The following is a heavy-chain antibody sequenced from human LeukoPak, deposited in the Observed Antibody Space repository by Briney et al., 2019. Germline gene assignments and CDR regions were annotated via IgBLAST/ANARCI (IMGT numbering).Heavy chain of an antibody. CDR1: GGSFSGYY. CDR2: INHSGST. Sequence: SETLSLTCAVYGGSFSGYYWSWIRQPPGKGLEWIGEINHSGSTNYNPSLKSRVTISVDTSKNQFSLKLSSVTAADTAVYYCARLYGDYDYWGQGTLVTVSS. D-gene: IGHD4-17*01. CDR3: ARLYGDYDY. V-gene: IGHV4-34*01. J-gene: IGHJ4*02.